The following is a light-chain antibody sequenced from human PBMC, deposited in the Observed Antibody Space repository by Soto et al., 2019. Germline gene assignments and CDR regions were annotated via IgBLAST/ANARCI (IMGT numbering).Light chain of an antibody. CDR2: DNN. CDR3: GTWDTSLSAGV. V-gene: IGLV1-51*01. CDR1: SSNIGNNY. J-gene: IGLJ2*01. Sequence: QSVLTQPPSVSAAPGQRVTISCSGGSSNIGNNYMSWYQQVPGTVPKLLIYDNNKRPSGIPDRLSDSKSSTSATLGITGLQTGDEAEYYCGTWDTSLSAGVFGGGNKLTV.